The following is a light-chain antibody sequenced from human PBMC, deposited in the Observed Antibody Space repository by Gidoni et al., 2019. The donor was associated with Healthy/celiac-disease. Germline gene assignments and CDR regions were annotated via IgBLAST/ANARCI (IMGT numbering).Light chain of an antibody. CDR2: AAS. J-gene: IGKJ1*01. V-gene: IGKV1-39*01. Sequence: DIQMTQSPSSLSASVGDRVTITCRASQSISSYLNWYQQKPGKAPKLLIYAASSLQSGVPSRFSGSGSGTYFTLTLSSLQPEDFATYYCQQSYSTPRTFXXXTKVEIK. CDR1: QSISSY. CDR3: QQSYSTPRT.